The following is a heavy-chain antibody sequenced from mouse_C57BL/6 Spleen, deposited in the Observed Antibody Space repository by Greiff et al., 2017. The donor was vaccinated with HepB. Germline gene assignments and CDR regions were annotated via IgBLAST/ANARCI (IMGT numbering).Heavy chain of an antibody. CDR3: ARQLRLRGFAY. CDR2: IYPGDGDT. D-gene: IGHD3-2*02. J-gene: IGHJ3*01. CDR1: GYAFSSYW. V-gene: IGHV1-80*01. Sequence: VQLQQSGASVKISCKASGYAFSSYWMNWVKQRPGKGLEWIGQIYPGDGDTNYNGKFKGKATLTADKSSSTAYMQLSSLTSEDSAVYFCARQLRLRGFAYWGQGTLVTVSA.